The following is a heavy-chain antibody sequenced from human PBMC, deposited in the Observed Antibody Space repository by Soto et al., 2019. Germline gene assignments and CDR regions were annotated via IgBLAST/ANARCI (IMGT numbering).Heavy chain of an antibody. CDR1: GGIFVRYC. J-gene: IGHJ6*02. Sequence: PGESLRISCKGSGGIFVRYCIGGVRQMPGKGLEWMGIICPGDSQITYSPSFEGQVTISADKSISTAYVQWNSLKASDTAMYYCARQNFPYQYGMDVWGQGTTVTVSS. CDR3: ARQNFPYQYGMDV. V-gene: IGHV5-51*01. CDR2: ICPGDSQI. D-gene: IGHD2-21*01.